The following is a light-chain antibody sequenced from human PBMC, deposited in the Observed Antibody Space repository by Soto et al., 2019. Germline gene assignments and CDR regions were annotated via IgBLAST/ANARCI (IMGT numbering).Light chain of an antibody. Sequence: VLTQPPSASGTPGQRVTISCSGSSSNIGSNYVYWYQQLPGTAPKLLIYRNNQRPSGVPDRFSGSKSGTSASLAISGLRSEDEADYYCAAWDDSLSVWVFGGGTKVTVL. V-gene: IGLV1-47*01. CDR2: RNN. CDR1: SSNIGSNY. CDR3: AAWDDSLSVWV. J-gene: IGLJ3*02.